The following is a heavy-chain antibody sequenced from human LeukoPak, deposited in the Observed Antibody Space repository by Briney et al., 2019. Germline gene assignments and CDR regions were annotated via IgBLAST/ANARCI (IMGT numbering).Heavy chain of an antibody. D-gene: IGHD1-26*01. CDR2: LSDSGTT. Sequence: SETLSLTCTVSGDSFSHGYWSWIRQPPGKGLGWIGWLSDSGTTVYNPSLKSRVAMSVDTSRIQFSLHLNFVTAADTAVYYCATSSGSYFPPTYYFDYWGQGTLVTVSS. CDR3: ATSSGSYFPPTYYFDY. J-gene: IGHJ4*02. CDR1: GDSFSHGY. V-gene: IGHV4-59*01.